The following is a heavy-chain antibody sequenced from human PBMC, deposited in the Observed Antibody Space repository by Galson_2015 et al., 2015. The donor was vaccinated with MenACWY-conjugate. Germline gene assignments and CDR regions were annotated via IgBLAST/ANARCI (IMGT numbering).Heavy chain of an antibody. CDR2: INGDGPST. V-gene: IGHV3-64D*06. D-gene: IGHD3-22*01. Sequence: SLRLSCAASGFTFSSYGMHWVRQAPGKGLEYVSAINGDGPSTDYADSVKGRFTISRDNSENTLYLQMSSLRPEDTAMYYCVKILYAISGFYCDSWGRGTLVTVSS. CDR1: GFTFSSYG. CDR3: VKILYAISGFYCDS. J-gene: IGHJ4*02.